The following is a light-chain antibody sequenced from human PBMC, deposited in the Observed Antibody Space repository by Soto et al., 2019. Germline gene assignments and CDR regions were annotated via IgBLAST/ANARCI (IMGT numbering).Light chain of an antibody. CDR1: ETIARY. V-gene: IGKV1-39*01. CDR2: AAS. Sequence: DIQLTQSPSSLSASVGDRVTITCRASETIARYLNWYQQKPGKAPNLLIYAASTLKGGFPSRFSGTGSGTDFTLTISRLQPEDFATYSCQQTYNPPRTFGQGTKVDIK. CDR3: QQTYNPPRT. J-gene: IGKJ1*01.